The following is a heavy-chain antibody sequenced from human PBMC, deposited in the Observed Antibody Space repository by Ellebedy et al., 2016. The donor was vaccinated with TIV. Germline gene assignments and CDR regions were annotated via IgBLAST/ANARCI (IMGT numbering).Heavy chain of an antibody. V-gene: IGHV3-48*01. CDR2: ISSSSSTI. J-gene: IGHJ1*01. Sequence: GESLKISCAASGFTFSSYSMNWVRQAPGKGLEWVSYISSSSSTIYYADSVKGRFTISRDNAKNSLYLQMNSLRAEDTAVYYCASVVTVMPEYFQHWGQGTLVTVSS. D-gene: IGHD4-23*01. CDR1: GFTFSSYS. CDR3: ASVVTVMPEYFQH.